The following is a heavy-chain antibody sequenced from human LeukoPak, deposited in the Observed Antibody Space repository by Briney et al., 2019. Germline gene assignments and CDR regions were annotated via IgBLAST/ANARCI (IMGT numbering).Heavy chain of an antibody. CDR2: IFGDGETT. Sequence: SGGSLRLSCTASGLTFASYAMHWVRQAPGKGLEYVSLIFGDGETTHYADSVKGRFTISRDNSKNSLYLQMNNLRSDDTAFYYCAQDWWGSYLSWGRGTLVTVSS. J-gene: IGHJ4*02. CDR3: AQDWWGSYLS. CDR1: GLTFASYA. D-gene: IGHD1-26*01. V-gene: IGHV3-43*02.